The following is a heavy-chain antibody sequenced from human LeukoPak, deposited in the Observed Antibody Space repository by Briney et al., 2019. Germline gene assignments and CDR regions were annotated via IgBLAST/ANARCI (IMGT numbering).Heavy chain of an antibody. CDR1: GGSIRSSYYY. J-gene: IGHJ5*02. V-gene: IGHV4-39*01. Sequence: SETLSLTCTVSGGSIRSSYYYWGWIRQPPGKRLEWIGSIYYSGSAYYNPSLKSRVTISVDTSKNQLSLKLSSVTAADTAVYYCARINYVWGSYRYTYNWFDPWGQGTLVTVSS. CDR2: IYYSGSA. CDR3: ARINYVWGSYRYTYNWFDP. D-gene: IGHD3-16*02.